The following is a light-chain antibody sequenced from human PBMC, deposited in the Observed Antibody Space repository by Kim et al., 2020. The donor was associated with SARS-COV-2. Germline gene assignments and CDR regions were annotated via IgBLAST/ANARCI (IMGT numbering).Light chain of an antibody. CDR2: GKN. CDR1: SLRSFY. CDR3: NSRDRSGNHVV. V-gene: IGLV3-19*01. Sequence: SSELTQDPAVSVALGQTVRITCQGDSLRSFYASWXQQKPGQATILVIYGKNNRPSGIPDRFSGSNSGNTASLTITGAQAEDEADYYCNSRDRSGNHVVFG. J-gene: IGLJ3*02.